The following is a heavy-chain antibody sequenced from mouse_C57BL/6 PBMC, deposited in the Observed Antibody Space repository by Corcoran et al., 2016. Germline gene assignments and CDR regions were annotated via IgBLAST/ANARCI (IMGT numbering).Heavy chain of an antibody. Sequence: QIQLVQSGPELKKPGETVKISCKASGYTFTTYGMSWVKQAPGKGLKWRGWINTYSGVPTYADDFKGRFALSLETSASTAYLQINNLKNEDTATYFCAKVGSSGPSYWGQGTLVTVSA. CDR2: INTYSGVP. CDR1: GYTFTTYG. D-gene: IGHD1-1*01. CDR3: AKVGSSGPSY. V-gene: IGHV9-3*01. J-gene: IGHJ3*01.